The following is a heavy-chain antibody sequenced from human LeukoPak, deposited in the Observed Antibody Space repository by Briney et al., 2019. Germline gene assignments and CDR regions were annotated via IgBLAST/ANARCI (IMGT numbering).Heavy chain of an antibody. CDR1: GFSFKTYD. J-gene: IGHJ4*02. V-gene: IGHV3-23*01. Sequence: GGSLRLSCAASGFSFKTYDMSWVRQAPGKGLEWVSLISGSGGGTHYADSVKGRFTISRDNSNNMVFLQMHTLRGDDTAVYFCARSHTEDGYNIHFDHGGQGALVTVSS. CDR3: ARSHTEDGYNIHFDH. CDR2: ISGSGGGT. D-gene: IGHD5-24*01.